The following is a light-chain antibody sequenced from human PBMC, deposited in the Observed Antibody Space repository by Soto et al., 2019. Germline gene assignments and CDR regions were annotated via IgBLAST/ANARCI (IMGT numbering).Light chain of an antibody. CDR1: QSISSW. Sequence: DIQMPQSPSTLSASVGDRVTITCRASQSISSWLAWYQQKPGKAPKLLIYDASSLESGVPSRFSGSGSGTESTLSNSTLQPNDVATYYCEQYNSYSWTVGQGTKVEIK. V-gene: IGKV1-5*01. CDR3: EQYNSYSWT. J-gene: IGKJ1*01. CDR2: DAS.